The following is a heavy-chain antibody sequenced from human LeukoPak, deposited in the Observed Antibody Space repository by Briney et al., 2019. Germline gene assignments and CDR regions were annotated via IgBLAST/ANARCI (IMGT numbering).Heavy chain of an antibody. D-gene: IGHD6-13*01. CDR1: GYTFTSYG. V-gene: IGHV1-18*01. J-gene: IGHJ4*02. Sequence: ASVKVSCKASGYTFTSYGISWVRQAPGQGLEWMGWISAYNGNTNDAQKLQGRVTMTTDTSTSTAYMELRSLRSDDTAVDYCARDGGIAAAGTGDYFDYWGQGTLVTVSS. CDR2: ISAYNGNT. CDR3: ARDGGIAAAGTGDYFDY.